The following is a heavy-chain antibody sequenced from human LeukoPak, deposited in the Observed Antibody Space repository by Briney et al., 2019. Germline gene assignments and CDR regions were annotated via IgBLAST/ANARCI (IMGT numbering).Heavy chain of an antibody. CDR1: GFTFSSYS. V-gene: IGHV3-21*01. Sequence: GGSLRLSCAASGFTFSSYSMNWVRQAPGKGLEWVSSISSSSSYIYYADSVKGRFTISRDGAKNTLYLQMDSLRADDTAVYYCATDLDYTFDYWGRGTLVTISS. CDR3: ATDLDYTFDY. CDR2: ISSSSSYI. J-gene: IGHJ4*02. D-gene: IGHD4-4*01.